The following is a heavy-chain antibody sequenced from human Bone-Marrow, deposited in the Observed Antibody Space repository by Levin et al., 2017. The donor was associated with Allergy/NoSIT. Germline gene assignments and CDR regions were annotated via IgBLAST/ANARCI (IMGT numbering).Heavy chain of an antibody. CDR2: ISYDGRNE. D-gene: IGHD3-10*01. CDR3: SRDPLTIGNDAFDI. J-gene: IGHJ3*02. Sequence: GGSLRLSCAASGFNFGNYAMHWVRQAPGKGLEWVTVISYDGRNEYYADSVKGRFTISRDNSKNTLYLQMNSLRAEDTAVYYCSRDPLTIGNDAFDIWGQGTMVTVSS. V-gene: IGHV3-30*04. CDR1: GFNFGNYA.